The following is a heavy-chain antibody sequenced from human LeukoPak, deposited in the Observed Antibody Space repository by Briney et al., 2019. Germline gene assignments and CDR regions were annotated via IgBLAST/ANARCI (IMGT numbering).Heavy chain of an antibody. D-gene: IGHD3-10*02. CDR1: GFNLSTYG. J-gene: IGHJ6*04. Sequence: AGGSLRLSCVASGFNLSTYGMHWVRQAPGKGLEWVAFIRYDANNKDYADFVKGRFTISRDNSKNTLYLQMNSLRAEDTAVYYCAELGITMIGGVWGKGTTVTISS. V-gene: IGHV3-30*02. CDR3: AELGITMIGGV. CDR2: IRYDANNK.